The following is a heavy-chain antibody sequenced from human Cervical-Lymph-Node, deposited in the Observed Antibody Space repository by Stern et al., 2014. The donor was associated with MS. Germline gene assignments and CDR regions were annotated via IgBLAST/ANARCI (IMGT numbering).Heavy chain of an antibody. CDR3: AKIVPATIQLDAFDV. D-gene: IGHD2-2*02. CDR2: ISYDGNIT. J-gene: IGHJ3*01. V-gene: IGHV3-30*18. Sequence: DQLVESGGGVVQPGRSLRLSCAASGFTFSGYAMHWVRQAPGKGLEWVAVISYDGNITYYADSVKGRFTISRDNPKNTLFLQMDSLRAEDTALYYCAKIVPATIQLDAFDVWGQGTLVIVSS. CDR1: GFTFSGYA.